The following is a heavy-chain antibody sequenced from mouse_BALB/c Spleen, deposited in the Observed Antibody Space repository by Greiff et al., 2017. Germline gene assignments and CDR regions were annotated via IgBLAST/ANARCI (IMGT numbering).Heavy chain of an antibody. CDR3: ARRGDYDDGFAY. V-gene: IGHV5-12-2*01. CDR2: ISNGGGST. CDR1: GFTFSSYT. Sequence: EVQVVESGGGLVQPGGSLKLSCAASGFTFSSYTMSWVRQTPEKRLEWVAYISNGGGSTYYPDTVKGRFTISRDNAKNTLYLQMSSLKSEDTAMYYCARRGDYDDGFAYWGQGTLVTVSA. D-gene: IGHD2-4*01. J-gene: IGHJ3*01.